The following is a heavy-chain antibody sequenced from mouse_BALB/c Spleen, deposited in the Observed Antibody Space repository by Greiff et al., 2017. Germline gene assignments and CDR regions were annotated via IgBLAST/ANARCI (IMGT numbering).Heavy chain of an antibody. CDR1: GYTFTSYV. J-gene: IGHJ3*01. CDR3: ARGANWELFAY. V-gene: IGHV1-14*01. CDR2: INPYNDGT. D-gene: IGHD4-1*01. Sequence: EVQLQQSGPELVKPGASVKMSCKASGYTFTSYVMHWVKQKPGQGLEWIGYINPYNDGTKYNEKFKGKATLTSDKSSSTAYMELSSLTSEDSAVYYCARGANWELFAYWGQGTLVTVSA.